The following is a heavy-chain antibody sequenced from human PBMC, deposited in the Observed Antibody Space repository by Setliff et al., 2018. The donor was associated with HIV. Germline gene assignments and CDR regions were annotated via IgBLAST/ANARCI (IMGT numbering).Heavy chain of an antibody. Sequence: SVKVSCKASGYTFTSYGISWVRQAPGQGLEWMGRIIPIFGTQNYAQKFQSRVNITRDTSASTAYMELHSLRSEDTAIYYCASSTITIFGVVPYYFDYWGQGTLVTVSS. CDR2: IIPIFGTQ. CDR1: GYTFTSYG. V-gene: IGHV1-69*05. J-gene: IGHJ4*02. D-gene: IGHD3-3*01. CDR3: ASSTITIFGVVPYYFDY.